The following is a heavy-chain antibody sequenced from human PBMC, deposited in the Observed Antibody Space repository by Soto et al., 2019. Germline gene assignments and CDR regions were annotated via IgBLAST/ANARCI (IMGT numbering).Heavy chain of an antibody. CDR1: GFTFGDYA. CDR3: TRDGLPDCSSTSRYMYYYGMDV. CDR2: IRSKAYGGTT. J-gene: IGHJ6*02. D-gene: IGHD2-2*02. V-gene: IGHV3-49*04. Sequence: PGGSLRLSCTASGFTFGDYAMSWVRQAPGKGLEWVGFIRSKAYGGTTEYAASVKGRFTISRDDSKSIAYLQMNSLKTEDTAVYYCTRDGLPDCSSTSRYMYYYGMDVWGQGTTVTVSS.